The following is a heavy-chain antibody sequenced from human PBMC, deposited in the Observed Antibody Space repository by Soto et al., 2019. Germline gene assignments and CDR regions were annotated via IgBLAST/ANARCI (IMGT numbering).Heavy chain of an antibody. Sequence: SETLSLTCTVSGGSISSGGYYWSWIRQHPGKGLEWIGYIYYSGSTYYNPSLKSQVTISVDTSKNQFSLKMSSVTAADTAVYYCARGYGGNFDYWGQGTLVTVS. CDR1: GGSISSGGYY. J-gene: IGHJ4*02. V-gene: IGHV4-31*01. CDR2: IYYSGST. D-gene: IGHD2-15*01. CDR3: ARGYGGNFDY.